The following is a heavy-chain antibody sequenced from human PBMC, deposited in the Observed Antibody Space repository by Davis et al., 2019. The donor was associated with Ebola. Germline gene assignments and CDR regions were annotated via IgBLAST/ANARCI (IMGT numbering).Heavy chain of an antibody. J-gene: IGHJ4*02. CDR2: ISSSGGST. Sequence: GESLKISCEASGFTFSRYGMHWVRQAPGKGLEHVSAISSSGGSTYHATSVEGRFTISRDNSKNTLYLQMGNLRPEDMAVYYCARDLPVAGTTGFDYWGQGTLVTVSS. V-gene: IGHV3-64*01. D-gene: IGHD6-19*01. CDR3: ARDLPVAGTTGFDY. CDR1: GFTFSRYG.